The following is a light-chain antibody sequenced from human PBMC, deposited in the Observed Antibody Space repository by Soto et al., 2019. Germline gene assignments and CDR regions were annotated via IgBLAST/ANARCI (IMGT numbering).Light chain of an antibody. CDR3: SSFTRKSFYV. Sequence: QSALTQPASVSGSPGQSITISCTGTSSDIGGYKYVSWYQQHPGKAPKLIIYGVSHRPSGVSTRFSASRSAYTASLTISALQVEAEAYYYCSSFTRKSFYVSLPETTVTVL. CDR2: GVS. CDR1: SSDIGGYKY. J-gene: IGLJ1*01. V-gene: IGLV2-14*01.